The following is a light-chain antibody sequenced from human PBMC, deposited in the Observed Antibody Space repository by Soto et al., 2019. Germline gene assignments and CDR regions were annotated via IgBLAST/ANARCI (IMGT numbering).Light chain of an antibody. V-gene: IGKV3-15*01. J-gene: IGKJ1*01. CDR3: QQYNNRPPWT. CDR2: GAS. CDR1: QTIDTN. Sequence: VLTQSPSTLSVSPGERATLSCRASQTIDTNLAWYQQKPGQAPRLLIFGASTRATGIPARFSGSGSGTEFSLTITSLQSEDFALYYCQQYNNRPPWTFGQGTKVE.